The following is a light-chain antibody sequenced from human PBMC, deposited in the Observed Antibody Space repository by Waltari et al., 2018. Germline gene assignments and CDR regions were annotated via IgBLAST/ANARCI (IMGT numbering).Light chain of an antibody. V-gene: IGKV3-20*01. J-gene: IGKJ4*01. Sequence: EIVLTQSPGTLSLSPGERATLSCRASQSVSRSYLAWYQQKPGQAPRLLIYGASSRATGIPDRFSGSGSGTDFTLTISRLEPEDFAVYYCQQYGSSPRDTFGGGTKVEIK. CDR3: QQYGSSPRDT. CDR1: QSVSRSY. CDR2: GAS.